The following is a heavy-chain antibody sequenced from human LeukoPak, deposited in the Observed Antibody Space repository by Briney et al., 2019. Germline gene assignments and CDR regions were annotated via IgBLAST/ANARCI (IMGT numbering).Heavy chain of an antibody. J-gene: IGHJ4*02. D-gene: IGHD1-26*01. V-gene: IGHV3-53*01. CDR1: GFTVSSNY. Sequence: GGSLRLSCAASGFTVSSNYMSWVRQAPGKGLEWVSVIYSGGSTYYADSVKGRFTISRDNAKKSLYLQMNTLRVEDTAVYYCAREGMGATTEDYWGQGTMVTVSS. CDR2: IYSGGST. CDR3: AREGMGATTEDY.